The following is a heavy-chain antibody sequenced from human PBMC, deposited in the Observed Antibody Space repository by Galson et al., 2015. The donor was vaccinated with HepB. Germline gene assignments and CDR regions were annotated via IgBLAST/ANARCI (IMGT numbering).Heavy chain of an antibody. J-gene: IGHJ3*01. V-gene: IGHV3-23*01. Sequence: SLRLSCAASGFTFSSYVMSWVRQAPGEGLEWVSLVTGNDGGTYYADSVKGRFTISRDNSKNTLYLQMNSLRAEDTAVYYCTRAINNAFDVWGQGTMVTVSS. D-gene: IGHD2/OR15-2a*01. CDR2: VTGNDGGT. CDR3: TRAINNAFDV. CDR1: GFTFSSYV.